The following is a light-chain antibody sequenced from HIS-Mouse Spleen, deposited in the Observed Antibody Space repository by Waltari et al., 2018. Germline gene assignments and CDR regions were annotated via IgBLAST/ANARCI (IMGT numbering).Light chain of an antibody. Sequence: QSALTQPASVSGSPGQSITISCTGTSSDVGSYNLVPWYQQHPGKAPKLMIYDGSNRPSGVSNRFSGSKSGNTASLTISGLQAEDEADYYCCSYAGSSTWVFGGGTKLTVL. V-gene: IGLV2-23*01. CDR3: CSYAGSSTWV. CDR1: SSDVGSYNL. CDR2: DGS. J-gene: IGLJ3*02.